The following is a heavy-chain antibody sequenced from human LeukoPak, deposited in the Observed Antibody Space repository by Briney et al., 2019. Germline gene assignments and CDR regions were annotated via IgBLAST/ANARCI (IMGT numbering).Heavy chain of an antibody. J-gene: IGHJ4*02. D-gene: IGHD1-26*01. CDR1: GGTFSSYA. Sequence: SVKVSCKASGGTFSSYAISWVRQAPGQGLEWMGGIIPIFGTANYAQKFQGRVTITADKSTSTAYMELSSLRSEDTAVYYCATLTPEVGATNFDYWGQGTLVTVSS. CDR3: ATLTPEVGATNFDY. CDR2: IIPIFGTA. V-gene: IGHV1-69*06.